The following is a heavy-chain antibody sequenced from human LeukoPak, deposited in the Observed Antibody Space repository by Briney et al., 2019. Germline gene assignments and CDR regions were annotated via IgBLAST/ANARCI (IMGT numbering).Heavy chain of an antibody. D-gene: IGHD3-3*01. CDR2: IFYSGST. CDR1: GGSISSGDYY. V-gene: IGHV4-30-4*01. Sequence: SQTLSLTCTVSGGSISSGDYYWSWIRQPPGKGLEWIGYIFYSGSTYYNPSLKSQVTMSVDTSKNQSSLKLSSVTAADTAVYYCAREAFSGGYYFDYWGQGTLVTVSS. J-gene: IGHJ4*02. CDR3: AREAFSGGYYFDY.